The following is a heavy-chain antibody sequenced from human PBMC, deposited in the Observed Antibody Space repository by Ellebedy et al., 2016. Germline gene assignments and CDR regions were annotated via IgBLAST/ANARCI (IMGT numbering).Heavy chain of an antibody. D-gene: IGHD6-19*01. J-gene: IGHJ4*02. CDR1: GFTFSSYS. V-gene: IGHV3-21*01. CDR3: ARDRSIAVAPMGDFDY. Sequence: GGSLRLSCAASGFTFSSYSMNWVRQAPGKELEWVSSISSSSYIYYADSVKGRFTISRDNAKNSLYLQMNSLRAEDTAVYYCARDRSIAVAPMGDFDYWGQGTLVTVSS. CDR2: ISSSSYI.